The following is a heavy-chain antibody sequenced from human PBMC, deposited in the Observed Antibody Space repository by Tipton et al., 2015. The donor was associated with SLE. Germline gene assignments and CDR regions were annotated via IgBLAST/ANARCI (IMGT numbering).Heavy chain of an antibody. Sequence: SLRLSCATSGFTFWSHDMGWVRQAPGKGLEWVSVTSESGAGTHYINSVKGRFTISRDNSKNTLYLQMNSLRAEDTAVYYCAKPVGYSGYDSWDYWGQGTLVTVSS. CDR3: AKPVGYSGYDSWDY. CDR1: GFTFWSHD. V-gene: IGHV3-23*01. J-gene: IGHJ4*02. D-gene: IGHD5-12*01. CDR2: TSESGAGT.